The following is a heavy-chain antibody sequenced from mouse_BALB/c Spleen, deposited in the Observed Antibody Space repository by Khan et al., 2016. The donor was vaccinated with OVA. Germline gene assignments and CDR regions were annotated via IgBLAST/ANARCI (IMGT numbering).Heavy chain of an antibody. V-gene: IGHV1-7*01. D-gene: IGHD2-2*01. Sequence: QVQLQQSGAELAKSGASVTMSCKASGYTFTSYWIHWIKQRPGQGLEWIGYINPSTGYAEYNQKFKDKATLTADKPSTTAYMQLSSLTSEDSAVXYCALWLQEDYGGQGATLTVSS. CDR1: GYTFTSYW. CDR3: ALWLQEDY. CDR2: INPSTGYA. J-gene: IGHJ2*01.